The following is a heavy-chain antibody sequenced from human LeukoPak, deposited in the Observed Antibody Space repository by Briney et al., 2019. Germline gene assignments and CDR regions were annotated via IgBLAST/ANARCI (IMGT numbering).Heavy chain of an antibody. Sequence: PGGSLRLSCAASGFTFSSYAMSWVRQAPGKGLEWVSAISGSGGSTYYADSVKGRFTISRGNAKNTLSLQMNSLRVEDTAVYYCVRDVAPSGTVWFDSWGQGTLVTVSS. CDR3: VRDVAPSGTVWFDS. D-gene: IGHD6-13*01. J-gene: IGHJ5*01. CDR2: ISGSGGST. V-gene: IGHV3-23*01. CDR1: GFTFSSYA.